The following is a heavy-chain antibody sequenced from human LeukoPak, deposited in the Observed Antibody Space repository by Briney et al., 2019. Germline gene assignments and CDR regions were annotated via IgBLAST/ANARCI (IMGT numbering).Heavy chain of an antibody. CDR3: TRGITDFGYSSGWYTYY. J-gene: IGHJ4*02. D-gene: IGHD6-19*01. CDR1: GFTFGDYA. Sequence: GGSLRLSFTASGFTFGDYAMSWFRQAPGKGLEWVGFIRSKAYGGTTEYAASVKGRFSISRDDSESIVYLQMNSLKTEDTAVYYCTRGITDFGYSSGWYTYYWGQGTLVTVSS. CDR2: IRSKAYGGTT. V-gene: IGHV3-49*03.